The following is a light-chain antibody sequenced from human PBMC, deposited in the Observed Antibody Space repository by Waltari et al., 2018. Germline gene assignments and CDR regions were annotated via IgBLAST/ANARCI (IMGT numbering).Light chain of an antibody. V-gene: IGKV3-20*01. J-gene: IGKJ1*01. CDR3: QHYVSLPVT. CDR1: QSVSRA. CDR2: GAS. Sequence: EIVLTQSPGTLSLSPGERATLSCRASQSVSRALAWYQQNPGQAPRLLIYGASNRATGIPDRFSGSGSETDFSLIISRLEPEDFAVYYCQHYVSLPVTFGQGTKVEIK.